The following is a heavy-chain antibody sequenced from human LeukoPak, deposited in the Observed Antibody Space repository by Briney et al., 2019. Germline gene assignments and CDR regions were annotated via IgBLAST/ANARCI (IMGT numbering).Heavy chain of an antibody. D-gene: IGHD6-6*01. CDR2: IYWNDDK. CDR1: GFSLSTSGVG. J-gene: IGHJ4*02. Sequence: SGPTLVNPTQTLTLTCTFSGFSLSTSGVGVGWIRQPPGKALEWLALIYWNDDKRYSPSLESRLTITKDTSKNQVVLAMTNIDPVDTATYYCARRGSSLSFDFWGQGTLVTVSS. CDR3: ARRGSSLSFDF. V-gene: IGHV2-5*01.